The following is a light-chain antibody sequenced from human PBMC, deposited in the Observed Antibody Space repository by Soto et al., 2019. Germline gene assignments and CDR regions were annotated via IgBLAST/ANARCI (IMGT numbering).Light chain of an antibody. CDR1: QSIGSN. V-gene: IGKV3-15*01. J-gene: IGKJ1*01. CDR3: QQYNNWPRT. CDR2: GAS. Sequence: DIVMTQSGATLSVSPGERATLSCRASQSIGSNLVWYQQKPGQAPRLLIYGASTRATGVPARFSGSGSGTEFTLTISSLQSEDFAIYSCQQYNNWPRTFGQGTKVDI.